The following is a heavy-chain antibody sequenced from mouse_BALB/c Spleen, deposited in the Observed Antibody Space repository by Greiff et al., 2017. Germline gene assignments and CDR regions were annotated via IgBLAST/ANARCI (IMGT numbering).Heavy chain of an antibody. CDR3: ARVYRYLVYAMDY. D-gene: IGHD2-14*01. CDR2: INPYNDGT. CDR1: GYTFTSYV. J-gene: IGHJ4*01. Sequence: VQLQQSGPELVKPGASVKMSCKASGYTFTSYVMHWVKQKPGQGLEWIGYINPYNDGTKYNEKFKGKATLTSDKSSSTAYMELSSLTSEDSAVYYCARVYRYLVYAMDYWGQGTSVTVSS. V-gene: IGHV1-14*01.